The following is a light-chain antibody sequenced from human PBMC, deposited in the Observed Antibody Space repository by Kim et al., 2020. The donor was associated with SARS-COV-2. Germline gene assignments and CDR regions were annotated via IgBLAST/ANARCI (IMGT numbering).Light chain of an antibody. V-gene: IGLV3-1*01. CDR1: KLGDKY. CDR3: QAWDGSAWV. J-gene: IGLJ3*02. CDR2: EDI. Sequence: VSTGQTARISCTGDKLGDKYACWYQQKTPGQAPVLVIYEDIKRPSGIPERFSGSNSGNTATLTISGTQAIDEADYYCQAWDGSAWVFGGGTQLTVL.